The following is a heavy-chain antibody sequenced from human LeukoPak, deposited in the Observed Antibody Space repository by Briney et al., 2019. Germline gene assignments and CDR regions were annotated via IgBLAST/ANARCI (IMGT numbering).Heavy chain of an antibody. CDR1: GFSFSTYW. J-gene: IGHJ4*02. CDR2: INSDGSST. Sequence: GGSLRLSCAASGFSFSTYWMHWVRQALGRGLVWVSRINSDGSSTTYADSVKGRFTLSRDNAKNTLYLQMNSLRAEDTAVYYCALGTKPLSYHFFDYWGQGALVTVSS. V-gene: IGHV3-74*03. D-gene: IGHD1-7*01. CDR3: ALGTKPLSYHFFDY.